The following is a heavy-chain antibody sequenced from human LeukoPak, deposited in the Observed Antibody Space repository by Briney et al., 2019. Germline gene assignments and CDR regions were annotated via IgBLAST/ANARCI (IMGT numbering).Heavy chain of an antibody. J-gene: IGHJ6*03. Sequence: SETLSLTCTVSGGSISSYYWSWIRQPPGKRLEWIGYIDYSGSTNYNPSLRSRVTMSVDTSKNQFSLKLTSVTAADTAVYYCARDQAGYYCMDVWGKGTTVTVSS. CDR2: IDYSGST. CDR1: GGSISSYY. V-gene: IGHV4-59*01. CDR3: ARDQAGYYCMDV.